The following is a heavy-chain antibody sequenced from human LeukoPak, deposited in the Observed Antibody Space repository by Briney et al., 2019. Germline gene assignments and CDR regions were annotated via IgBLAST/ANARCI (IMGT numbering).Heavy chain of an antibody. J-gene: IGHJ6*02. D-gene: IGHD3-10*01. Sequence: GGTLRLTCAASGFTFSSYAMHWVRQAPGKGLEWVAVISYDGSNKYYADSVKGRFTISRDNSKNTLYLEMNSLRAEDTAVYYCARVVSGSYDYYGMDVWGQGTTVTVSS. V-gene: IGHV3-30*04. CDR1: GFTFSSYA. CDR2: ISYDGSNK. CDR3: ARVVSGSYDYYGMDV.